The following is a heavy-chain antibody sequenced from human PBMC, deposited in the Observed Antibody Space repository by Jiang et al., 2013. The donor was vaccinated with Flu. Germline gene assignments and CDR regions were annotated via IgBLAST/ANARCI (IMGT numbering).Heavy chain of an antibody. CDR1: GGTFTSYT. CDR2: LTPLIDIP. J-gene: IGHJ3*01. D-gene: IGHD4-17*01. CDR3: ASGPAFGDHPFHV. Sequence: SGAEVKKPGSSVKVSCKASGGTFTSYTFTWVRQAPGQGLELVGRLTPLIDIPSYEQEFRGRESLLPRTNTTGTAYMELRSLRSEDTAVYYCASGPAFGDHPFHVWGQGTLISVSA. V-gene: IGHV1-69*04.